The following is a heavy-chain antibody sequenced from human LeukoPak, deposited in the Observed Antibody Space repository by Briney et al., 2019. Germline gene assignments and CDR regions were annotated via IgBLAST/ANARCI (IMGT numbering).Heavy chain of an antibody. V-gene: IGHV3-21*01. D-gene: IGHD4-23*01. J-gene: IGHJ3*02. CDR3: ARALTTVVTTTGGPHDAFDI. CDR2: ISSSSSYI. CDR1: GYTFSSYS. Sequence: PGGSLRLSCAASGYTFSSYSMNWVRQAPGKGLEWVSSISSSSSYIYYADSEKGRFTISRDNAKNSVYLQMNSLRDEDTAVYYCARALTTVVTTTGGPHDAFDIWGEGTMVTVSS.